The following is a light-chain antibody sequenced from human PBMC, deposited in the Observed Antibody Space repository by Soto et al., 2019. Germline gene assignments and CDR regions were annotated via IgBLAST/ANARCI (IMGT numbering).Light chain of an antibody. V-gene: IGLV2-11*01. CDR1: SSDVGLYNY. J-gene: IGLJ1*01. CDR2: DVS. Sequence: QSVLAQPRSVSGSPGQSVTISCSGTSSDVGLYNYVSWYQQHPGKAPKLMTYDVSKRPSGVPDRFSGSKSGNTASLTISGLQAEDEANYYCCSYAGDNIFVFGTGTKVTVL. CDR3: CSYAGDNIFV.